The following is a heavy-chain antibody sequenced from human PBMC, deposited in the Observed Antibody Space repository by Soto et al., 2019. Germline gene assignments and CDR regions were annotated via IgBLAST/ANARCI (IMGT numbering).Heavy chain of an antibody. CDR2: IYYSGST. D-gene: IGHD3-9*01. CDR3: ARAVTRNDDILARHSNDFEY. Sequence: SATLSLTCTFSVGSISSYYWSWIRQPPGKGLEWIGYIYYSGSTNYNPSLKSRVTISVDASKNQYSLKLSSVTAADTAVYYCARAVTRNDDILARHSNDFEYWVQGALVTVSS. V-gene: IGHV4-59*01. CDR1: VGSISSYY. J-gene: IGHJ4*02.